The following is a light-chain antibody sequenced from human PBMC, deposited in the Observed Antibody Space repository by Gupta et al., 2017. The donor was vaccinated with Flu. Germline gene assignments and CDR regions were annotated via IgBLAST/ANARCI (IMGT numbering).Light chain of an antibody. V-gene: IGKV4-1*01. Sequence: DIVMTQSPDSLAVSLGERATINCKSSQSILYSSNNKNYLAWYQQKPGQPPRLLIYWASTRESGVPDRFSGSGSGTDFTLTISSLQAEDVAFYYCQQYFSLPYNFGQGTKLEIK. CDR2: WAS. CDR1: QSILYSSNNKNY. J-gene: IGKJ2*01. CDR3: QQYFSLPYN.